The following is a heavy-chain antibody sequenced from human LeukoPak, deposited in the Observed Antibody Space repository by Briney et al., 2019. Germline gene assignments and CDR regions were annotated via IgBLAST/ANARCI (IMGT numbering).Heavy chain of an antibody. CDR2: IRSKTDGGTT. Sequence: GGSLRLSCAASEFTFKNAWMNWVRQAPGNGLEWVGRIRSKTDGGTTDYAAPVRGRFTISRDDSKNMLYLQMNSLKTEDTAVYYCSTGLIPTTGYYWGQGTLVAVSS. V-gene: IGHV3-15*01. D-gene: IGHD1-1*01. CDR1: EFTFKNAW. J-gene: IGHJ4*02. CDR3: STGLIPTTGYY.